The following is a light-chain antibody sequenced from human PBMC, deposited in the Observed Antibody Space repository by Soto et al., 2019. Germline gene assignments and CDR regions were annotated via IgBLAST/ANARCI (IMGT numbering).Light chain of an antibody. CDR2: GAS. J-gene: IGKJ1*01. Sequence: EIVFTHSPVTLSFSPVERATLSCRAIQSLSNNIYLAWYQQKPGQAPRLLIYGASSRATGIPNRFSGSGSGTDFILTISRLEPEDFAVYYCQQYGNSPQTFGQGTKVDIK. V-gene: IGKV3-20*01. CDR1: QSLSNNIY. CDR3: QQYGNSPQT.